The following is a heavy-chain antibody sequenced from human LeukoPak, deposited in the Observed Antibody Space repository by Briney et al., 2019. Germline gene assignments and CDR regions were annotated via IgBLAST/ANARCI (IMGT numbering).Heavy chain of an antibody. CDR1: GYTFTGYY. J-gene: IGHJ6*04. Sequence: ASVTLSCTASGYTFTGYYMHWVRQAPGPELEWMGWINPTSGGTNYTKTFHGRVTLTRDSSLTTVYMELSRLISAAPAVSYIARVAPSLNYYDSSGDPGLGGSFGYVWGKGNTVTVSS. D-gene: IGHD3-22*01. CDR2: INPTSGGT. CDR3: ARVAPSLNYYDSSGDPGLGGSFGYV. V-gene: IGHV1-2*02.